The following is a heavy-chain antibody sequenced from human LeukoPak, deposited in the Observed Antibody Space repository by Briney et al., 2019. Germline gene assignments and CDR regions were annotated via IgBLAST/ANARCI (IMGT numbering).Heavy chain of an antibody. D-gene: IGHD2-15*01. CDR1: GGSFSGYY. CDR3: ARGGERGYNY. V-gene: IGHV4-34*01. J-gene: IGHJ4*02. Sequence: PSETLSLTCAVYGGSFSGYYWSWIRQPPGKGLEWIGEINHSGSTNYNPSLKSRVTISVDTSKNQFSLKLSSATAADTAVYYCARGGERGYNYWGQGTLVTVSS. CDR2: INHSGST.